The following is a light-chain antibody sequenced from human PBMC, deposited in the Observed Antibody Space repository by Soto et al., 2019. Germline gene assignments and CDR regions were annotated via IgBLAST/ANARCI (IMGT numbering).Light chain of an antibody. CDR1: QSVSSY. CDR2: DAS. J-gene: IGKJ4*01. V-gene: IGKV3-11*01. CDR3: QQRSDWQLT. Sequence: EIVLTQSPATLSLSPGERATLSCRASQSVSSYLAWYQQKPGQAPRLLIYDASNRATGIPARFSGSGSGTDFTLTISSLEHEDFEVYYCQQRSDWQLTLGGGTKVDLK.